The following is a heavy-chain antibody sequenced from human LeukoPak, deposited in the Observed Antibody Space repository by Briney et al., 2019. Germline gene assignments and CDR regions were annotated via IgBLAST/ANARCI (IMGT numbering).Heavy chain of an antibody. J-gene: IGHJ4*02. CDR2: IYYSGST. Sequence: SETLSLTCTVSGGSISSYYWSWIRQPPEKGLEWIGYIYYSGSTNYNPSLKSRVTISVDTSKNQFSLKLSSVTAADTAVYYCAREGPNYDSSGYPPGSFDYWGQGTLVTVSS. D-gene: IGHD3-22*01. V-gene: IGHV4-59*01. CDR1: GGSISSYY. CDR3: AREGPNYDSSGYPPGSFDY.